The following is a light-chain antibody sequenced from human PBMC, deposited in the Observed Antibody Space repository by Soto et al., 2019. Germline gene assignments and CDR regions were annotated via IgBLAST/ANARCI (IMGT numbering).Light chain of an antibody. CDR1: QSVSTY. V-gene: IGKV3-11*01. J-gene: IGKJ5*01. CDR2: DAY. Sequence: EIVLTQAPATLSLSPGERATLSCRASQSVSTYLAWYQQKPGQAPRLIIYDAYNRATGIPARFSGSGSGTDFTLTISSLEPEDFAVYYCQQGSNWPPITCGQGTRLEIK. CDR3: QQGSNWPPIT.